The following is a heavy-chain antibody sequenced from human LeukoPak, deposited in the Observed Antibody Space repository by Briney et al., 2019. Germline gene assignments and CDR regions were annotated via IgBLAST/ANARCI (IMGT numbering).Heavy chain of an antibody. J-gene: IGHJ5*02. CDR1: GFTFSSYG. CDR2: ISYDGSNK. CDR3: AKVGQQLIFDP. Sequence: PGGSLRLSCAASGFTFSSYGMHWVRQAPGKGLEWVAVISYDGSNKYYADSVKGRFTISRDNSKNTLYLQMNSLRAEDTAVYYCAKVGQQLIFDPWGQGTLVTVSS. D-gene: IGHD6-13*01. V-gene: IGHV3-30*18.